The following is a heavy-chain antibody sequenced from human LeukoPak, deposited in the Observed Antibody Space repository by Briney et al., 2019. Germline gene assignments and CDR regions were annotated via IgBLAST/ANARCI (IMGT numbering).Heavy chain of an antibody. CDR1: GDSISSNIW. V-gene: IGHV4-4*02. D-gene: IGHD5-12*01. Sequence: SETLSLTCAVSGDSISSNIWWSWVRQPPGKGLEWIGEIHDSGSTNYNLSLKSRVTISEDKSRIQFSLKLRSATAADTAVYYCARKDVVTGQFDYWGQGTLVTVSS. CDR3: ARKDVVTGQFDY. J-gene: IGHJ4*02. CDR2: IHDSGST.